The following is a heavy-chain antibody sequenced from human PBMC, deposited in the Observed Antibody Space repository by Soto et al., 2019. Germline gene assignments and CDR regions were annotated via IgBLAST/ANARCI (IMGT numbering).Heavy chain of an antibody. J-gene: IGHJ2*01. CDR2: IIPIFGTI. V-gene: IGHV1-69*06. CDR3: ASTKYDSSAYYYWYLGL. CDR1: VEFFSNYG. Sequence: QAQLVQSGAEVKEPGSSVKVSCKASVEFFSNYGISWVRQAPGQGLEWMGGIIPIFGTISYAEKFQGRVTITADTSANTVYLELSSLRSEDTAVYYCASTKYDSSAYYYWYLGLWGRGTLVTVSS. D-gene: IGHD3-22*01.